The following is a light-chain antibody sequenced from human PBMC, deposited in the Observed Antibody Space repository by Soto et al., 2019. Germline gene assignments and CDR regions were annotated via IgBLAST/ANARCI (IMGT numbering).Light chain of an antibody. V-gene: IGLV2-8*01. CDR3: ISYTVSRSYV. CDR1: SSDVGGYNY. J-gene: IGLJ1*01. Sequence: QSVLTQPPSASGSPGQSVTISCTGTSSDVGGYNYVSWYQQHPGKAPKLMIYEVSKRPSGVPDRFSGSKSGNTASLTVSGLQAEDEADYYCISYTVSRSYVFGPGTKVTVL. CDR2: EVS.